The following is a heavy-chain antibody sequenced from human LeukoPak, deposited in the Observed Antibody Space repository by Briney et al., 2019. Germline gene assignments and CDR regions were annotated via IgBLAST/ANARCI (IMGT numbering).Heavy chain of an antibody. CDR1: GFTFSSYA. Sequence: GGSLSLSCAASGFTFSSYAMSWVRQAPGKGLEWVSYISSSGSTIYYADSVKGRFTIYRDNAKNSLYLQMNSLRAEDTAVYYCAELGITMIGGVWGKGTTVTISS. CDR3: AELGITMIGGV. V-gene: IGHV3-48*03. J-gene: IGHJ6*04. D-gene: IGHD3-10*02. CDR2: ISSSGSTI.